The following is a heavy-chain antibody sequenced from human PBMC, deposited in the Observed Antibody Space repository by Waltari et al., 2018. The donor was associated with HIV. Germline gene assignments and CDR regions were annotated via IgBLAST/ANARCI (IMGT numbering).Heavy chain of an antibody. D-gene: IGHD3-16*01. CDR2: IYHSGST. Sequence: QVQLQESGPGLVKPSETLSLTCAVSGYSISSGYYWGWIRPPPGKGLEWIGRIYHSGSTYYNPSLKSRVTISVDTSKNQFSLKLSSVTAADTAVYYCARFGWVSPDRGFDPWGQGTLVTVSS. CDR3: ARFGWVSPDRGFDP. J-gene: IGHJ5*02. CDR1: GYSISSGYY. V-gene: IGHV4-38-2*01.